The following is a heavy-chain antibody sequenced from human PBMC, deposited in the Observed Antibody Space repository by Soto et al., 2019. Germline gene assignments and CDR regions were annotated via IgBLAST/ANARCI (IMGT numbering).Heavy chain of an antibody. J-gene: IGHJ4*02. CDR1: GFTFSSCV. D-gene: IGHD6-13*01. V-gene: IGHV3-23*01. CDR3: AKGLINGRWYAED. Sequence: EVHLLESGGGLVHPGESLRLSCGASGFTFSSCVMTWVRQAPGKGLEWVSCITDSGTGTYYADSVKGRFTISRANSKNTMYLQMNNLRADDTGVYYCAKGLINGRWYAEDWGQGTLVTVSS. CDR2: ITDSGTGT.